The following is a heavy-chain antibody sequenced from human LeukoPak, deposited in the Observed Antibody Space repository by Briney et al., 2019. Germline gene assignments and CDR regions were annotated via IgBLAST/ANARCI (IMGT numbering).Heavy chain of an antibody. D-gene: IGHD2-2*01. CDR3: ARGHIVVVPAALDY. CDR1: GSTFTSYG. CDR2: ISAYNGNT. Sequence: GASVKVSCKASGSTFTSYGISWVRQAPGQGLEWMGWISAYNGNTNYAQKLQGRVTITTDTSTSTAYMELRSLRSDDTAVYYCARGHIVVVPAALDYWGQGTLVTVSS. J-gene: IGHJ4*02. V-gene: IGHV1-18*01.